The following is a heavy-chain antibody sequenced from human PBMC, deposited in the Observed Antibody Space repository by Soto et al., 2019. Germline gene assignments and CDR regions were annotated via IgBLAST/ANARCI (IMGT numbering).Heavy chain of an antibody. CDR3: ARDQLSSGLYVWFDP. D-gene: IGHD6-25*01. V-gene: IGHV4-59*01. CDR2: IYYDGST. Sequence: HVQLQESGPGLVKPSETLSLTCTVSGGSISTYYWSWLRQPPGTGLEWIGYIYYDGSTSYNPSLRSRVTISVDTSKNQFSLILSSVTSVDTAVYYCARDQLSSGLYVWFDPWGQGTLVTVSS. J-gene: IGHJ5*02. CDR1: GGSISTYY.